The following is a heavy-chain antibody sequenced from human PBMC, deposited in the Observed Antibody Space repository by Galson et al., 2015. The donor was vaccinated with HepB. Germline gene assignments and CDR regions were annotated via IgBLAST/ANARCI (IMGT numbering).Heavy chain of an antibody. CDR1: GASISYYY. CDR3: ARDPDRAGREPFDY. CDR2: IYTSEST. D-gene: IGHD1-14*01. J-gene: IGHJ4*02. V-gene: IGHV4-4*07. Sequence: LTCTVSGASISYYYWSWIRQPAGKGLEWIGRIYTSESTDYNPSLKSRVTMSVDTSKNQFSLKLTSVTAADTAVYYCARDPDRAGREPFDYWGQGTLVTVSS.